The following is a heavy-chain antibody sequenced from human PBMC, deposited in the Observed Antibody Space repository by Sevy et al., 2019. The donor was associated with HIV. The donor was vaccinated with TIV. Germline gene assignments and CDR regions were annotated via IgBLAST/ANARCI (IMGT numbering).Heavy chain of an antibody. Sequence: GGSLRLSCTAAGFTYSNAWMSWVRQAPGKGLEWVGRIKSESDGGATDYAAFVKGRFTISRDDSENTLYVQMNSLKTEDTAIYYCITEGNGYDYCQATDVWGQGTPVTVSS. V-gene: IGHV3-15*01. J-gene: IGHJ6*02. D-gene: IGHD3-22*01. CDR1: GFTYSNAW. CDR3: ITEGNGYDYCQATDV. CDR2: IKSESDGGAT.